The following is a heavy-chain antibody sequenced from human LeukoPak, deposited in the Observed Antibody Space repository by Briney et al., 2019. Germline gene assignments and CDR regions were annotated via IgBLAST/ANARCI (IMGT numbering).Heavy chain of an antibody. D-gene: IGHD5-12*01. Sequence: GGSLRLSCVASGFTLSKYAMHWVRQAPGKGLEWVSLVTGSGGNTFYADSVKGRFIISRDNSNNTLYLQMNSLIAEDTAVYYCAKAGSVGGYMAIDYWGHGTLVAVSS. CDR1: GFTLSKYA. CDR3: AKAGSVGGYMAIDY. J-gene: IGHJ4*01. CDR2: VTGSGGNT. V-gene: IGHV3-23*01.